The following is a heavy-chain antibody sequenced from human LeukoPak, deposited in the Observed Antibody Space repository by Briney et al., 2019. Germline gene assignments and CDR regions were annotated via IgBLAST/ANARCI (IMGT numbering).Heavy chain of an antibody. CDR3: ARAHEDYSAPSDAFDI. J-gene: IGHJ3*02. D-gene: IGHD2-15*01. V-gene: IGHV4-39*07. CDR2: IYYSGST. CDR1: GGSISSSSYY. Sequence: KPSETLSLTCTVSGGSISSSSYYWGWIRQPPGKGLEWIGSIYYSGSTYYNPSLKSRVTISVDTSKNQFSLKLSSVTAADTAVYYCARAHEDYSAPSDAFDIWGQGTMVTVSS.